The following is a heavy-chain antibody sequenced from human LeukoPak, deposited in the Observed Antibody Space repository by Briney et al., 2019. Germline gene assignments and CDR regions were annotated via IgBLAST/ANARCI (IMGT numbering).Heavy chain of an antibody. V-gene: IGHV3-23*01. J-gene: IGHJ6*02. D-gene: IGHD2-15*01. CDR2: ISGSGGST. Sequence: GGSLRLSCAAPGFTFSSYAMSWVRQAPGKGLEWVSAISGSGGSTYYADSVKGRLTISRDNSKNTLYLQMNSLRAEDTAVYYCAKDLAATYYYYYGMDVWGQGTTVTVSS. CDR1: GFTFSSYA. CDR3: AKDLAATYYYYYGMDV.